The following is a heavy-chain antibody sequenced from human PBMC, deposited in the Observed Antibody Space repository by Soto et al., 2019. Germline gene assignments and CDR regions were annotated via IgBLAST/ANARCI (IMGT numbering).Heavy chain of an antibody. J-gene: IGHJ3*02. CDR3: GSGGDAFDI. D-gene: IGHD3-10*01. CDR2: IIPILGIA. CDR1: GGTFSSYT. V-gene: IGHV1-69*02. Sequence: QVQLVQSGAEVKKPGSSVKVSCKASGGTFSSYTISWVRQAPGQGLEWMGRIIPILGIANYAQKFQGRGTITADKSTTAAYVELSSLRSEDTAVYSCGSGGDAFDIWGQGTMVTVSS.